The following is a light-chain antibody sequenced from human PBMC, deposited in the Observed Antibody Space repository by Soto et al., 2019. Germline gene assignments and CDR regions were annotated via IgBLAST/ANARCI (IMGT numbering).Light chain of an antibody. Sequence: DIQMTQSPSSLSASVGERVNVTCLASQTISRYVNWYQQKPGKAPTLLISSASSLEGGVPSRFSGGGSGTTFTLTITGLQPEDFATYYCQQNYRNTPWTFGQGTKVDIK. V-gene: IGKV1-39*01. CDR3: QQNYRNTPWT. J-gene: IGKJ1*01. CDR2: SAS. CDR1: QTISRY.